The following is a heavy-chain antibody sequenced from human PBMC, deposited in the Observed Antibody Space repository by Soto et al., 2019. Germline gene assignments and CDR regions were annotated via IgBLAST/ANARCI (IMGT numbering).Heavy chain of an antibody. CDR1: GFTLSSYW. CDR3: GRNLGNYDRYYLAY. Sequence: EVQLVESGGGLVEPGGSLRLSCAASGFTLSSYWMHWVRQVPGKGLMWVSRINVDGSRTNYADSVKGRFTISRDNAKNTLYLQMNSLRGEDTADYYCGRNLGNYDRYYLAYWGQGTLVTVSS. V-gene: IGHV3-74*01. J-gene: IGHJ4*02. D-gene: IGHD1-7*01. CDR2: INVDGSRT.